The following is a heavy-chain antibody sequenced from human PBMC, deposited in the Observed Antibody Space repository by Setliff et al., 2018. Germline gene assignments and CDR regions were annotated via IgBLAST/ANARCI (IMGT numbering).Heavy chain of an antibody. CDR1: GYAFTGYY. V-gene: IGHV1-2*06. CDR2: INPNSGGT. D-gene: IGHD3-3*01. Sequence: ASVKVSCKASGYAFTGYYIHWVRQAPGQGLEWMGRINPNSGGTNYAPKFAGRVTMTRDTPISTVYMELSLLTSDDTAVYFCARYSNDFWSGYYAFDIWGQGTMVTVSS. CDR3: ARYSNDFWSGYYAFDI. J-gene: IGHJ3*02.